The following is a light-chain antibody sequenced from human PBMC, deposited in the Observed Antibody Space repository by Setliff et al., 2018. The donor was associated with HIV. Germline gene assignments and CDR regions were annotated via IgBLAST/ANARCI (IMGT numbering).Light chain of an antibody. Sequence: ALTQPASVSGSPGQSITISCTGTTSDIGNFNLVSWYQQHPGKAPQLIIYDVSQRPSGVSSRFSGSKSGNTASLTISGLQAEDQADYYCCSYTSSLTYVFGTGTKVTVL. J-gene: IGLJ1*01. CDR2: DVS. CDR3: CSYTSSLTYV. V-gene: IGLV2-23*02. CDR1: TSDIGNFNL.